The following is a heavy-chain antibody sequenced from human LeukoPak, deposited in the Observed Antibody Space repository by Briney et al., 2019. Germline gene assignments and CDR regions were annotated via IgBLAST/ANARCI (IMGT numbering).Heavy chain of an antibody. D-gene: IGHD2/OR15-2a*01. CDR3: AKYGRRGGYGMDV. J-gene: IGHJ6*02. CDR2: IYYSGST. Sequence: SETLSLTCTVSGGSISSSSFYWSWIRQPPGKGLEWIGYIYYSGSTNYNPSLKSRVTISVDTSKKQFSLRLSSVTAADTAVYYCAKYGRRGGYGMDVWGQGTTVTVSS. CDR1: GGSISSSSFY. V-gene: IGHV4-61*01.